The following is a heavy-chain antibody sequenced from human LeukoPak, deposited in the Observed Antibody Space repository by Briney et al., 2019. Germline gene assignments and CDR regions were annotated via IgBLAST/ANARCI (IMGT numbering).Heavy chain of an antibody. J-gene: IGHJ4*02. Sequence: LGTLFPPCGVYGGAFSGFYWGPIRPPPGEGLEGIGEINHSGSTNYNPSLKSRVTISVDTSKNQFSLKLSSVTAADTAVYYCARGSTLYYFDYWGQGTLVTVSS. CDR2: INHSGST. D-gene: IGHD5/OR15-5a*01. CDR1: GGAFSGFY. V-gene: IGHV4-34*01. CDR3: ARGSTLYYFDY.